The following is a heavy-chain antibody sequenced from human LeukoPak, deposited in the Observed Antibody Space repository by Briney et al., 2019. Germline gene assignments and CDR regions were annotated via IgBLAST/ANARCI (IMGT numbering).Heavy chain of an antibody. V-gene: IGHV4-34*01. CDR1: GGSISSYY. J-gene: IGHJ4*02. D-gene: IGHD4-23*01. CDR2: INHSGST. Sequence: SETLSLTCTVSGGSISSYYWSWIRQPPGKGLEWIGEINHSGSTNYNPSLKSRVTISVDTSKNQFSLKLSSVTAADTAVYYCARGTTVVTPDYWGQGTLVTVSS. CDR3: ARGTTVVTPDY.